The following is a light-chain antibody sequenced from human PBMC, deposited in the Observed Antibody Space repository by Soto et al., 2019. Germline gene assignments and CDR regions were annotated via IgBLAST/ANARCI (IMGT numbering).Light chain of an antibody. CDR1: QGINNY. CDR3: QKYNSAPWT. V-gene: IGKV1-27*01. J-gene: IGKJ1*01. Sequence: DIQMTQSPSSLSASVGDRVTITCRASQGINNYLAWYQQKPGKAPNLLIEAVSTLQSGVPSRFRGSASGTYFTLTISSLQPEDVAIYYCQKYNSAPWTFGQGTKVEIK. CDR2: AVS.